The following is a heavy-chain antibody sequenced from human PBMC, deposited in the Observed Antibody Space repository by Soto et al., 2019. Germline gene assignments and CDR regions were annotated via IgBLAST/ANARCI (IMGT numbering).Heavy chain of an antibody. CDR2: IYYSGST. V-gene: IGHV4-39*01. CDR1: VVSISSSSYY. D-gene: IGHD5-18*01. J-gene: IGHJ6*01. Sequence: SETLSLTCTFSVVSISSSSYYCGWIRQPPWKGLEWIGSIYYSGSTYYNPSLKSRVTISVDTSKNQFSLKLSSVTAADTAVYYCARHGPETGDTALDYYYGMEVWGQGTTVTVSS. CDR3: ARHGPETGDTALDYYYGMEV.